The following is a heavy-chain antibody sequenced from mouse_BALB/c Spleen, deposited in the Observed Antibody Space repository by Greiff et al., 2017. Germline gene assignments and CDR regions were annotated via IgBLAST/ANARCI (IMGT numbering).Heavy chain of an antibody. D-gene: IGHD2-4*01. CDR1: GFTFSSYA. CDR2: ISSGGSYT. CDR3: ARGGLRVLFAY. J-gene: IGHJ3*01. V-gene: IGHV5-9-4*01. Sequence: EVHLVESGGGLVKPGGSLKLSCAASGFTFSSYAMSWVRQSPEKRLEWVAEISSGGSYTYYPDTVTGRFTISRDNAKNTLYLEMSSLRSEDTAMYYCARGGLRVLFAYWGQGTLVTVSA.